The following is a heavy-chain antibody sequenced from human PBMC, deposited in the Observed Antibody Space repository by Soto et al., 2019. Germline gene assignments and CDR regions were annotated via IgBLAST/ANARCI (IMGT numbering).Heavy chain of an antibody. V-gene: IGHV1-46*01. CDR1: GYTFTSYY. CDR3: ARGQGGGNSFPAAFDI. D-gene: IGHD2-21*02. Sequence: XSVKVSFNASGYTFTSYYMHLVRHSPGQGLEWMGIINPSGGSTSYAQKFQGRVTMTRDTSTSTVYMELSSLRSEDTAVYYCARGQGGGNSFPAAFDIWGQGTMVTVSS. CDR2: INPSGGST. J-gene: IGHJ3*02.